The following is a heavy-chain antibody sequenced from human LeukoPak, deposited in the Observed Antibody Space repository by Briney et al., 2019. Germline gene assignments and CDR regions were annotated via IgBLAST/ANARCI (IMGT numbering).Heavy chain of an antibody. J-gene: IGHJ4*02. Sequence: ASVKVSCKASGYTFTSYGISWVRQAPGQGLEWMGWISAYNGNTNYAQKLQGRVTMTTDTSTSTAFMELRSLRSDDTAVYYCASGIAVAGTLDYWGQGTLVTVSS. CDR2: ISAYNGNT. CDR1: GYTFTSYG. CDR3: ASGIAVAGTLDY. V-gene: IGHV1-18*01. D-gene: IGHD6-19*01.